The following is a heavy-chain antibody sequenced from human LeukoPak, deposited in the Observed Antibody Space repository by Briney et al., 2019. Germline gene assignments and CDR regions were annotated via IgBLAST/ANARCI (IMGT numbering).Heavy chain of an antibody. D-gene: IGHD3-9*01. J-gene: IGHJ3*02. CDR1: GGTFSSYA. CDR3: ATPRRYFDWLYDAFDI. V-gene: IGHV1-69*13. Sequence: SVKVSCKASGGTFSSYAISWVRQAPGQGLEWMGGIIPIFGTANYAQKFQGRVTITADESTSTAYMELSSLRSEDTAVYYCATPRRYFDWLYDAFDIWGQGTMVTVSS. CDR2: IIPIFGTA.